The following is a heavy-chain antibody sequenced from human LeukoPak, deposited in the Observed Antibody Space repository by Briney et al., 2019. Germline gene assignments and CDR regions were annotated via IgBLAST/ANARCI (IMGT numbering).Heavy chain of an antibody. D-gene: IGHD2-2*01. Sequence: SETLSLTCAVSGGSFSGYYWSWIRQPPGKGLEWIGEINHTGIPNHSPSLKGRVTISLDTSKNQFSLRLTSVTAADTAVYYCARARADYSSTWFRYWGQGTLVTVSS. J-gene: IGHJ4*02. CDR2: INHTGIP. CDR3: ARARADYSSTWFRY. V-gene: IGHV4-34*01. CDR1: GGSFSGYY.